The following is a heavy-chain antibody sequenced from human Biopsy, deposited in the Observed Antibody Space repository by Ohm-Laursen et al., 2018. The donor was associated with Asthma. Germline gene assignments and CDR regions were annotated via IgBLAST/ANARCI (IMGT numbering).Heavy chain of an antibody. CDR1: GFTFSSYA. D-gene: IGHD2-21*02. V-gene: IGHV3-23*01. Sequence: SLRLSCAASGFTFSSYAMSWVRQAPGKGLEWVSAISGGGGSTYYADSVKGRFTISRDNSKNTLYLQMNSLRDEDTAVYYCARDAGYCGGDCYSLLEYYYYYYGMDVWGQGTTVTVSS. CDR2: ISGGGGST. CDR3: ARDAGYCGGDCYSLLEYYYYYYGMDV. J-gene: IGHJ6*02.